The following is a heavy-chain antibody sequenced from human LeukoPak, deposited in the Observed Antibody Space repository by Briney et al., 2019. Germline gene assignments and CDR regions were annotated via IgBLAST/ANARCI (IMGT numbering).Heavy chain of an antibody. D-gene: IGHD6-13*01. J-gene: IGHJ5*02. CDR3: ARPHSSSYFPRNCFDA. V-gene: IGHV3-23*01. CDR2: ISSSGAST. Sequence: GGSLRLSCAASGFIFAGYAMSWVRQAPGKGLEWVSSISSSGASTFNADSVKGRFTISRDNSKSTLYLQMNSLRAEDAAVDYCARPHSSSYFPRNCFDAWGQGTLVTVSS. CDR1: GFIFAGYA.